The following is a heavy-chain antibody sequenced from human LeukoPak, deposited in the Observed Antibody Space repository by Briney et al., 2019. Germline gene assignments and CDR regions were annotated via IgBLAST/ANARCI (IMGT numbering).Heavy chain of an antibody. Sequence: SETLSLTCTVSGGSISSNYWSWIRQPPGKGLEWIGYNYYSGSTNYNPSLKSRVTISVDTSTNQCSLKLRSVTAADPAVYYCARGGRLGFDPWGQGTLVTVSS. D-gene: IGHD3-16*01. J-gene: IGHJ5*02. CDR2: NYYSGST. V-gene: IGHV4-59*01. CDR3: ARGGRLGFDP. CDR1: GGSISSNY.